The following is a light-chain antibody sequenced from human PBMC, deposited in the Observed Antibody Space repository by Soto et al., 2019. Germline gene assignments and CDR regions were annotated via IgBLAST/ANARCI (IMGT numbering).Light chain of an antibody. Sequence: IVLTQSPATLSLAPGERATLSSRAGQSISTYLAWYQQKSGQAPRLLLDDASNRATGTPARFSGSGSGTDFSVTISSLEPEDSAVYYCQQRYVWLTFGGGPKVEIQ. CDR3: QQRYVWLT. V-gene: IGKV3-11*01. CDR1: QSISTY. CDR2: DAS. J-gene: IGKJ4*01.